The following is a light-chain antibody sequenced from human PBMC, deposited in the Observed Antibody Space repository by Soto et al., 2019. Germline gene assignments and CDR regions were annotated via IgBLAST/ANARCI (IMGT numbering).Light chain of an antibody. CDR2: GAS. V-gene: IGKV3-15*01. CDR1: QSVSSD. J-gene: IGKJ1*01. Sequence: SAATLSVSAGERAALSCVASQSVSSDLAWYQQKPGQAPRLLIYGASTRATDIPARFSGSGSGTEFTLTISSLQSEDFAVYYCQQYNNWPRTFGQVTKV. CDR3: QQYNNWPRT.